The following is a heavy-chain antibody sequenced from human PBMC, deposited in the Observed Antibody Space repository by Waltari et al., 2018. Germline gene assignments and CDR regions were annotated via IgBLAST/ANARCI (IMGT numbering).Heavy chain of an antibody. CDR2: INYSGNT. CDR3: ARASYGSGSSWFDP. CDR1: AGSISSYF. V-gene: IGHV4-59*01. D-gene: IGHD3-10*01. J-gene: IGHJ5*02. Sequence: QVQLQESGPKLVKPSETLSLTCTVSAGSISSYFWSWIRQPPGKGLGWIGYINYSGNTNSDTSRKSRVTISMDTSKNQFSLRLSSATAADTAVYYCARASYGSGSSWFDPWGQGNLVTVSS.